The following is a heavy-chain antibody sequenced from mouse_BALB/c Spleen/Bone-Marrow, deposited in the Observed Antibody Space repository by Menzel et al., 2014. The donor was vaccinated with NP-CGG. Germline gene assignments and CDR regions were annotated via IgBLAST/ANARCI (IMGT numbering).Heavy chain of an antibody. CDR2: ISSGSSTI. J-gene: IGHJ2*01. V-gene: IGHV5-17*02. Sequence: EVQGVESGGGLVQPGGSRKLSCAASGFTFSSLGMHWVRQAPEKGLEWVAYISSGSSTIYYADTVKGRFTISRDNPKNTLFLQMTSLRSEDTAMYYCARDVPLYDVGYFDYWGQXTTLTXSS. CDR3: ARDVPLYDVGYFDY. D-gene: IGHD2-14*01. CDR1: GFTFSSLG.